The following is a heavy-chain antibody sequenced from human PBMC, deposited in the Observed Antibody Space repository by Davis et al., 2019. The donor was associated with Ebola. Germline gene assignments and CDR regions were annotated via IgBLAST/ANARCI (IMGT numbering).Heavy chain of an antibody. CDR3: AKSGLSFGVVKYHYGMDV. V-gene: IGHV3-74*01. Sequence: GESLKISCAASGFTFSSYWMHWVRQAPGKGLVWVSRINSDGSSTRYADSVKGRFTISRDNSKKTLYLQMNSLRAEDTAVYYCAKSGLSFGVVKYHYGMDVWGKGTTVTVSS. D-gene: IGHD3-3*01. J-gene: IGHJ6*04. CDR1: GFTFSSYW. CDR2: INSDGSST.